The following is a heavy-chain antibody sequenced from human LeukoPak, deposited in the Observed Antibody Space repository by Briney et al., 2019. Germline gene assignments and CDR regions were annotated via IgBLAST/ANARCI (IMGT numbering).Heavy chain of an antibody. CDR2: IIPILGIA. J-gene: IGHJ4*02. D-gene: IGHD2-2*01. CDR3: ARELSRTSCYDY. Sequence: SVKVSCKASGGTFSSYAISWVRQAPGQGLEWMGRIIPILGIAHYAQKFQGRVTITADKSTSTAYMELSSLRSEDTAVYYCARELSRTSCYDYWGQGTLVTVSS. V-gene: IGHV1-69*04. CDR1: GGTFSSYA.